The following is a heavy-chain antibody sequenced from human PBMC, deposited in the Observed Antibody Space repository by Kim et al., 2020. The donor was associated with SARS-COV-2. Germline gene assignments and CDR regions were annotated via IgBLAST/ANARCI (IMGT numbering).Heavy chain of an antibody. CDR3: AKGGYCSGGSCYSWGANFDY. V-gene: IGHV3-43*01. D-gene: IGHD2-15*01. Sequence: RFTISRDNSKNSLYLQMNSLRTEDTALYYCAKGGYCSGGSCYSWGANFDYWGQGTLVTVSS. J-gene: IGHJ4*02.